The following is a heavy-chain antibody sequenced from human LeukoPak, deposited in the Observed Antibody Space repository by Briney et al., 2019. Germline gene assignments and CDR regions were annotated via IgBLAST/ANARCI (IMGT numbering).Heavy chain of an antibody. V-gene: IGHV4-34*01. D-gene: IGHD2-15*01. CDR2: INHSGST. CDR3: ARRIGY. Sequence: SETLSLTCAVYGGSFSYYYWSWIRQPPGKGLEWIGEINHSGSTNYNPSLKSRVTISVDTSKNQFSLKLSSVTAADTAVYYCARRIGYWGQGTLVTVSS. J-gene: IGHJ4*02. CDR1: GGSFSYYY.